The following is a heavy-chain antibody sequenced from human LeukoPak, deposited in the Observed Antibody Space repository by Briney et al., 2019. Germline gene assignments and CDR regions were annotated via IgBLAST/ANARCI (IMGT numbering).Heavy chain of an antibody. CDR2: IYYSGST. CDR1: GGSISSYY. Sequence: SETLSLTCTVSGGSISSYYWSWIRQPPGKGLEWIGYIYYSGSTNYNPSLKSRVTISVDTSKNQFSLKLSSVTAADTAVYYCARYDYGDYDYYGVDVWGQGTTVTVSS. V-gene: IGHV4-59*01. CDR3: ARYDYGDYDYYGVDV. J-gene: IGHJ6*02. D-gene: IGHD4-17*01.